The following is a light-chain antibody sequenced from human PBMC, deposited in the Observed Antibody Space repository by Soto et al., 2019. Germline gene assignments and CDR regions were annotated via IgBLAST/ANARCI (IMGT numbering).Light chain of an antibody. V-gene: IGLV1-40*01. CDR2: GNS. Sequence: VLTQPPSVSGAPGQRVTISCTGSSSNIGAGYDVHWYQQLPGTAPKLLIYGNSNRPSGVPDRFSGSKSGTSASLAITGLQAEDEADYYCQSYDSSLSGSSYVFGTGTKVTVL. CDR3: QSYDSSLSGSSYV. CDR1: SSNIGAGYD. J-gene: IGLJ1*01.